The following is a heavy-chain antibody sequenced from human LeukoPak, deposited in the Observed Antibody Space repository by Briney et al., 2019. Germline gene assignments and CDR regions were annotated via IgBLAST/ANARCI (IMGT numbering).Heavy chain of an antibody. Sequence: PSETLSLTCTVSGGSICSTTYYWGWIRQPPGKGLEWIGSIYHSGNIYYNPSLKSRVTISVDTSKNQFSLKLSSVTAADTAVYYCARHGNYITMIVVEEPFDYWGQGTLVTVSS. CDR1: GGSICSTTYY. CDR2: IYHSGNI. D-gene: IGHD3-22*01. V-gene: IGHV4-39*01. J-gene: IGHJ4*02. CDR3: ARHGNYITMIVVEEPFDY.